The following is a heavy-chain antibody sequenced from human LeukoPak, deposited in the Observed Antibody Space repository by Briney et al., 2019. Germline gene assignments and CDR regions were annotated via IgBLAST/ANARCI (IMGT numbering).Heavy chain of an antibody. Sequence: GGSLRLSRSASGFTFIHYAMNWVRQAPGKGPEYVSSISTDGGRTYYADSVEGRFTISRDNSKNTLYLQMTSLRTEDSAVYYCVKDQVTSMINKDFDHWGRGTLVTVSS. CDR2: ISTDGGRT. J-gene: IGHJ4*02. V-gene: IGHV3-64D*06. D-gene: IGHD3-16*01. CDR1: GFTFIHYA. CDR3: VKDQVTSMINKDFDH.